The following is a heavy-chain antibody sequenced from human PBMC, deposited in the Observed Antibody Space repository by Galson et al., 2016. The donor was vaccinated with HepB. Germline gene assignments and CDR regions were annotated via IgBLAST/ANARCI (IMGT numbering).Heavy chain of an antibody. Sequence: SETLSLTCSVSGGSVTTYYWGWVRRPPGKGLEWIGYVHYSGSTNYSPPLQSRVIISLDPSRNQFSLTLSSVTAADTAVYYCARVFPMTAVAAGLYYHPLDVWGQGTTVTVSS. CDR3: ARVFPMTAVAAGLYYHPLDV. V-gene: IGHV4-59*02. CDR2: VHYSGST. J-gene: IGHJ6*02. D-gene: IGHD4-11*01. CDR1: GGSVTTYY.